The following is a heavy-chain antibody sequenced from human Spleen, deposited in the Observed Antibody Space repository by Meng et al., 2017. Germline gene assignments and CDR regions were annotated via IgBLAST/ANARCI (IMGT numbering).Heavy chain of an antibody. CDR1: GGSFSGYY. CDR3: ARDLSAYCGGDCYGWFDP. D-gene: IGHD2-21*02. Sequence: QVQLQQWGAGLLKPSETLSLTCAVDGGSFSGYYWSWIRQPPGKGLEWIGEIDHTGTTTFNPSLKSRVSISIDTSKNQFSLELTSVTAADTAVYYCARDLSAYCGGDCYGWFDPWGQGTLVTVSS. J-gene: IGHJ5*02. CDR2: IDHTGTT. V-gene: IGHV4-34*01.